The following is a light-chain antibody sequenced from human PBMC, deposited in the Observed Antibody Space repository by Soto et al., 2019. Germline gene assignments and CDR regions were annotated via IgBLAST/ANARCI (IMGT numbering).Light chain of an antibody. J-gene: IGLJ3*02. Sequence: QAVVTQEPSLTVSRGGTVTLTCASSTGAVTSGYNPNWFQQKPGQAPRALIYSTSIKHSWTPARFSGSFLGGNAALTLSGVQHEAESDYYCLLYNGGAWVFGGGTKLTVL. CDR2: STS. CDR3: LLYNGGAWV. CDR1: TGAVTSGYN. V-gene: IGLV7-43*01.